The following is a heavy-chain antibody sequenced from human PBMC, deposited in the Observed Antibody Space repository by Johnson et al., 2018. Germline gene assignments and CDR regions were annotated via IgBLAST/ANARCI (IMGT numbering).Heavy chain of an antibody. CDR2: MNPHSGNT. D-gene: IGHD5-18*01. CDR3: AALLNPALVTDTVDV. V-gene: IGHV1-8*01. J-gene: IGHJ6*02. CDR1: GYTFTSYD. Sequence: QVQLVQSGAEVKKPGASVKVSCKASGYTFTSYDITWVRQTTGQGLEWMGWMNPHSGNTGYAQKFQGRVTMTRNTSISTAYMELSSLRSEDTAVYYCAALLNPALVTDTVDVWGQGTTVTVS.